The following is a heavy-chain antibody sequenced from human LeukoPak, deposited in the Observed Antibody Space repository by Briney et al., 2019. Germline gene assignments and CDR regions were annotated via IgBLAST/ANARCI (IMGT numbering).Heavy chain of an antibody. CDR1: GGSIMSGGYS. Sequence: SQTLSLTCAVSGGSIMSGGYSWSWIRQTPEKGLEWIGHVFHSGDTEYNPSLKSRVTISVDTSKNQFSLKLSSVTAADTAVYYCARGLYWNIVATKGSDYWGQGTLVTASS. V-gene: IGHV4-30-2*01. J-gene: IGHJ4*02. CDR3: ARGLYWNIVATKGSDY. CDR2: VFHSGDT. D-gene: IGHD5-12*01.